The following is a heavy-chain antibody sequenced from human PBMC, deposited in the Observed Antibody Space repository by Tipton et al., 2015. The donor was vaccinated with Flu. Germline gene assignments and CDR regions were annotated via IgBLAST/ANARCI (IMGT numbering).Heavy chain of an antibody. J-gene: IGHJ5*02. CDR1: GASISVYH. V-gene: IGHV4-59*08. CDR3: ARRDYSNYVSDPKSWFDP. CDR2: VFHNGST. D-gene: IGHD4-11*01. Sequence: GLVKPSETLSLICTVSGASISVYHWNWIRQSPGKGLEWIGYVFHNGSTHVNPSLKSRVTISIDRSKNQFSLNLFSVTAADTAVYYCARRDYSNYVSDPKSWFDPWGQGILVTVSS.